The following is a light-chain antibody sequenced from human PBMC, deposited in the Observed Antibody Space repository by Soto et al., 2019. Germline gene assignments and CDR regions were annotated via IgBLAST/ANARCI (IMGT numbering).Light chain of an antibody. Sequence: QSALTQPASVSGSPGQSITISCTGTTSDVGGYNYVSWHQQHPGKAPKLMIYDVINRPSGVSNRFSGSKSDNTASLTISGLQAEDEADYYCPSYTSSGTHVFGSGTKLTVL. J-gene: IGLJ1*01. CDR1: TSDVGGYNY. V-gene: IGLV2-14*01. CDR3: PSYTSSGTHV. CDR2: DVI.